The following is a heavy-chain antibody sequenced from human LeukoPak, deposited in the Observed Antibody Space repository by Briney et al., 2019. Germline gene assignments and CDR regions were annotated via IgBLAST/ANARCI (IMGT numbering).Heavy chain of an antibody. V-gene: IGHV3-74*01. Sequence: GGSLRLTCAASGNYWMHWVRQAPGKGLVWVSHINSDGSWTSYADSVKGRFTISKDNAKNTVYLQMNNLRAEDTAVYYCVSFYETYWGRGTLVTVSS. CDR2: INSDGSWT. CDR1: GNYW. D-gene: IGHD2-2*01. J-gene: IGHJ4*02. CDR3: VSFYETY.